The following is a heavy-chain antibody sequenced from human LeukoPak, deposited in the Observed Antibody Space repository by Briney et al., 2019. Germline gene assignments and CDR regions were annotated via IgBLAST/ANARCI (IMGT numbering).Heavy chain of an antibody. J-gene: IGHJ4*02. V-gene: IGHV3-74*01. CDR2: INSDGSST. CDR1: GFTFSSYW. CDR3: ARDGGDGYPDY. Sequence: PGGSLRLSCAASGFTFSSYWMHWVRQAPGKGLVWVSRINSDGSSTSYADSVKGRLTISRDNAKNTLYLQMNSLRAEDTAVYYCARDGGDGYPDYWGQGTLVTVSS. D-gene: IGHD5-24*01.